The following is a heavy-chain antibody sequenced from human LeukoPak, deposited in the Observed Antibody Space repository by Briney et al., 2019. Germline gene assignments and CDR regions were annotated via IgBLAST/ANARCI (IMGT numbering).Heavy chain of an antibody. CDR1: GFTFSSYS. J-gene: IGHJ4*02. CDR2: ISSSSSTI. Sequence: GGSLRLSCAASGFTFSSYSMNWVRQAPGKGLEWVSYISSSSSTIYYADSVKGRFTISRDNAKNTLYLQMNSLRAEDTAVYYCARDEYYGGFTRWGQGTLVTVSS. CDR3: ARDEYYGGFTR. V-gene: IGHV3-48*01. D-gene: IGHD4-17*01.